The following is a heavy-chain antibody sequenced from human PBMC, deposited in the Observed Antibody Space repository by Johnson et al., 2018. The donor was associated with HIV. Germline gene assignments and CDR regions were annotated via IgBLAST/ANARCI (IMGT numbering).Heavy chain of an antibody. Sequence: VQLVESGGGLVKPGGSLRLSCAASGFTFSDYYMSWIRQAPGKGLEWVANIKQDGSEKYYVDSVKGRFTISRDNAKNSLYLQMNSLRAEDTAMYYCAKDKRRDRVGATRWVAFDIWGQGTMVTVSS. CDR2: IKQDGSEK. D-gene: IGHD1-26*01. CDR3: AKDKRRDRVGATRWVAFDI. V-gene: IGHV3-7*01. J-gene: IGHJ3*02. CDR1: GFTFSDYY.